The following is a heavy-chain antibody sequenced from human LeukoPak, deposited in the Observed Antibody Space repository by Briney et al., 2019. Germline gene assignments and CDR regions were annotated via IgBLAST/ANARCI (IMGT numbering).Heavy chain of an antibody. J-gene: IGHJ4*02. CDR2: ISGSGGST. V-gene: IGHV3-23*01. CDR1: GFTFSSYA. Sequence: PGGSLRLSCAASGFTFSSYAMSWVRQAPGKGLEWVSAISGSGGSTYYADSVRGRFTISRDNSKSTLYLQVNSLRAEDTAVYYCAKDSAFYGSGSYHSLWGQGTLVTISS. D-gene: IGHD3-10*01. CDR3: AKDSAFYGSGSYHSL.